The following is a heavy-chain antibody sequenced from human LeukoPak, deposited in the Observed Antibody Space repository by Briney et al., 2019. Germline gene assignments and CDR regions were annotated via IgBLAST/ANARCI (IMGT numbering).Heavy chain of an antibody. CDR1: GLIFSIYG. CDR2: IWNDGSNK. Sequence: GGSLRLSCAASGLIFSIYGMHWVRQAPGKGLEWVAVIWNDGSNKYYADSVKGRFTISRDNSKNTLYLQMDSLRTEDMAVYYCARAVGPFDYWGQGTLVTVSS. CDR3: ARAVGPFDY. J-gene: IGHJ4*02. D-gene: IGHD2-15*01. V-gene: IGHV3-33*01.